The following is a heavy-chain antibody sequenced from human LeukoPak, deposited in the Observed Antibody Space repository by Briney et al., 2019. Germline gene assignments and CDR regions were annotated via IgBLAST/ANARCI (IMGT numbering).Heavy chain of an antibody. Sequence: ASAKVSCKASGYTFTSYDFNWVRQATGQRPEWMGWMSPNSGDTGYAQKFQDRVTMTRNTSISTAYMELSSLRSDDTAMYYCARGPPNWGYDYWGPGTLVTVSS. CDR3: ARGPPNWGYDY. J-gene: IGHJ4*02. D-gene: IGHD3-16*01. CDR1: GYTFTSYD. CDR2: MSPNSGDT. V-gene: IGHV1-8*01.